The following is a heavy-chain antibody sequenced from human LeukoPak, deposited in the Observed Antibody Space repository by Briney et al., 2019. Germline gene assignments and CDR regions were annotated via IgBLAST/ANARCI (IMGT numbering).Heavy chain of an antibody. D-gene: IGHD3/OR15-3a*01. V-gene: IGHV4-59*01. CDR2: IYYSGST. J-gene: IGHJ5*02. Sequence: SETLSLTCTVSGGSIGSYYWSWIRQPPGKGLEWIGYIYYSGSTNYNPSLKSRVTISVDTSKNQFSLKLSSVTAADTAVYYCARAHLIPYARTGGWFDPWGQGTLVTVSS. CDR1: GGSIGSYY. CDR3: ARAHLIPYARTGGWFDP.